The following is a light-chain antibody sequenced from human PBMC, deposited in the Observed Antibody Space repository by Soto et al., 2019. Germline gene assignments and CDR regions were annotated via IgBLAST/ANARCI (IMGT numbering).Light chain of an antibody. V-gene: IGLV1-47*01. Sequence: QSVLTQPPSASGAPGQRVTISCSGSYSNIETNHVYWYQHLPGTAPRLLIYRSNQRPSGVPDRFSGSRSGTSASLAISGLRSEDEAYYYCVVWDDSLSAVLFGGGTKLTVL. J-gene: IGLJ2*01. CDR2: RSN. CDR3: VVWDDSLSAVL. CDR1: YSNIETNH.